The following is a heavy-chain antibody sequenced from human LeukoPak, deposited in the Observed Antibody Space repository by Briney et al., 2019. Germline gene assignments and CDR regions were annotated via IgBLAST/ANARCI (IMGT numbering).Heavy chain of an antibody. V-gene: IGHV3-53*01. D-gene: IGHD1-26*01. CDR2: IYSGGDT. CDR3: AKDMWELLGFDY. Sequence: GGSLRLSCAASGFTVSSNYMSWVRQAPGKGLDWVSVIYSGGDTYYADSVKGRFTISRDNSKNTLYLQMNSLRAEDTAVYYCAKDMWELLGFDYWGQGTLVTVSS. J-gene: IGHJ4*02. CDR1: GFTVSSNY.